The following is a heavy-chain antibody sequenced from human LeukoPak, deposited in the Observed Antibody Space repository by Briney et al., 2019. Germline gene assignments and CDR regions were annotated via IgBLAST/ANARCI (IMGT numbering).Heavy chain of an antibody. J-gene: IGHJ4*02. CDR2: IYYSGST. D-gene: IGHD2-2*01. CDR1: GGSISSSSYY. V-gene: IGHV4-39*01. CDR3: ARRCGGYCSSTSPFREPYGSAFDY. Sequence: SETLSLTCTVSGGSISSSSYYWGWIRQPPGKGLEWIGSIYYSGSTYYNPSLKSRVTISVDTSKNQFSLKLSSVTAADTAVYYCARRCGGYCSSTSPFREPYGSAFDYWGQGTLVTVSS.